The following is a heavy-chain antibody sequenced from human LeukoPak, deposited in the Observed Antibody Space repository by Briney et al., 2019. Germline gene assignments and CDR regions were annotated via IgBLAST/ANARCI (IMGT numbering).Heavy chain of an antibody. D-gene: IGHD5-18*01. Sequence: SETLSLTCTVSGGSISSSSYYWGWIRQPPGKGLEWIGSIYYSGSTYYNPSLKSRVTISVDTSKNQFSLKLSSVTAADTAVYYCARGGYSYDTPACVDYWGQGTLVTVSS. V-gene: IGHV4-39*07. CDR2: IYYSGST. CDR3: ARGGYSYDTPACVDY. J-gene: IGHJ4*02. CDR1: GGSISSSSYY.